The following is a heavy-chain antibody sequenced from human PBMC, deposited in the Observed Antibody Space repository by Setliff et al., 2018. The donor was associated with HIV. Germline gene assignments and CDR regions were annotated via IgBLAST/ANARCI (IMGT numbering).Heavy chain of an antibody. CDR3: ARHRHTAAGTLDAFDI. J-gene: IGHJ3*02. V-gene: IGHV5-51*01. D-gene: IGHD6-13*01. CDR2: IYPVDSDT. Sequence: PGESLKISCQGSGYRFTSYWIAWVRQMPGKGLEWMGIIYPVDSDTRYSPSFQGQVTISADKSISTAYLQWSTLKASDTAIYYCARHRHTAAGTLDAFDIWGQGTVVTVSS. CDR1: GYRFTSYW.